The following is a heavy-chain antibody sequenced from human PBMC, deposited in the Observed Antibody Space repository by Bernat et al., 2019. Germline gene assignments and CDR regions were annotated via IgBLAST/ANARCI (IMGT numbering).Heavy chain of an antibody. CDR3: ARGAGAAVAGTEEDAFDI. Sequence: QVQLVQSGAEVKKSGSSVKVSCKASGGTFSSYAISWVRQAPGQGLEWMGGIIPIFGTANYAQKFQGRVTITADESTSTAYMELSSLRSEDTAVYYCARGAGAAVAGTEEDAFDIWGQGTMVTVSS. D-gene: IGHD6-19*01. CDR2: IIPIFGTA. CDR1: GGTFSSYA. J-gene: IGHJ3*02. V-gene: IGHV1-69*01.